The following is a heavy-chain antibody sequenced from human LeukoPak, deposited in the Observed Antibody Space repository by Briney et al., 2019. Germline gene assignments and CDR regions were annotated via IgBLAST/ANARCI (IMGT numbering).Heavy chain of an antibody. CDR1: GFSFSSYS. CDR2: IICSGTYI. CDR3: ARDGDILTGYYFDY. D-gene: IGHD3-9*01. V-gene: IGHV3-21*01. Sequence: GGSLRLSCAASGFSFSSYSMNWVRQAPGKGLEWVSSIICSGTYIYYADSVKGRFTISRDNARKSLSLQMNSLRAEDTALYYCARDGDILTGYYFDYWGQGTLVTVSS. J-gene: IGHJ4*02.